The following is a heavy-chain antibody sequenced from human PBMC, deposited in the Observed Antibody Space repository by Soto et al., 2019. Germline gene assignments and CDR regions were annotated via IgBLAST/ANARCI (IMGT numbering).Heavy chain of an antibody. V-gene: IGHV3-53*01. CDR1: GFTVSTTY. CDR3: AKDLGPLRLLNYYFYGLDV. D-gene: IGHD2-15*01. CDR2: IESGGST. Sequence: SLRLSCYASGFTVSTTYMSWVRQAPGMGLEWVAVIESGGSTHYADSVKGRFTISRDNSKNMIYLQLDTLGADDTAVYYCAKDLGPLRLLNYYFYGLDVWGQGTTVTVSS. J-gene: IGHJ6*02.